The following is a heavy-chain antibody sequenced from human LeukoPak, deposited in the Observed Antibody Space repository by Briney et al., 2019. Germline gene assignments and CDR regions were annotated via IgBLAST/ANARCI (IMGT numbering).Heavy chain of an antibody. J-gene: IGHJ4*02. Sequence: PSETLSLTCAVSGYSISSGYYWGWIRQPPGKGLEWIGSIYHSGSTYYNPSLKSRVTISVDTSKNQFSLKLSSVTAADTAVYYCARHGYIAVAGTVDYWGQGTLITVSP. CDR2: IYHSGST. V-gene: IGHV4-38-2*01. CDR1: GYSISSGYY. CDR3: ARHGYIAVAGTVDY. D-gene: IGHD6-19*01.